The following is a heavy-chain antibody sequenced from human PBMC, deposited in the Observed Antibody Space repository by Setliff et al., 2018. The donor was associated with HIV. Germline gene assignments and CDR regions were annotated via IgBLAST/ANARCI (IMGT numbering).Heavy chain of an antibody. Sequence: GASVKVSCKASGYSFANYYIHWVRQAPGQGFEWMGISNPSGGSTNYAQKFQGRSTMTRDTSTNTVYMQLRSLRSEDTAVYYCARREQYYDFWSGYYTQAHYYMDVWGKGTTVTVSS. CDR2: SNPSGGST. V-gene: IGHV1-46*01. J-gene: IGHJ6*03. D-gene: IGHD3-3*01. CDR1: GYSFANYY. CDR3: ARREQYYDFWSGYYTQAHYYMDV.